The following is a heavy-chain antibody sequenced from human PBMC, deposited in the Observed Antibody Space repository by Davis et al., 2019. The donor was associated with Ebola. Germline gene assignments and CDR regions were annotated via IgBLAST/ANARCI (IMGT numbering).Heavy chain of an antibody. CDR3: ATLDILTAYVSYAMDV. CDR1: GITSSSYS. D-gene: IGHD3-9*01. J-gene: IGHJ6*02. CDR2: VIPLLGTA. Sequence: AASVKVSCKASGITSSSYSINWVRQAPGQGLEWIGGVIPLLGTAKTAQKFQGRVTITADKSTSTVYMEVSRLRYEDTAVYYCATLDILTAYVSYAMDVWGQGTTVTVS. V-gene: IGHV1-69*08.